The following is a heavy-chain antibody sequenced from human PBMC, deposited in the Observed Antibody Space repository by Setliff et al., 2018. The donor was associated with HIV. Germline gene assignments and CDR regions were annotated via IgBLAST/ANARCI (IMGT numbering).Heavy chain of an antibody. J-gene: IGHJ4*02. CDR3: AGAPFRIMSAHYRTLDY. Sequence: ASVKVSCKASGYTFRSYGINWVRQAPGQGLEWMGGFDPEDGETIYAQKFQGRVTMTEDTSTDTAYMELTSLGSDDTAIYFCAGAPFRIMSAHYRTLDYWGQGTLVTVSS. D-gene: IGHD3-9*01. CDR1: GYTFRSYG. V-gene: IGHV1-24*01. CDR2: FDPEDGET.